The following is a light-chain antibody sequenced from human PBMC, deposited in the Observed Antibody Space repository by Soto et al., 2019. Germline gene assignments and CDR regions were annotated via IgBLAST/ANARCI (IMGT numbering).Light chain of an antibody. CDR3: IPAYNYHRP. V-gene: IGKV1D-12*01. J-gene: IGKJ1*01. CDR2: AEY. Sequence: DIQMTQSPSSVSASVGDRVNITRRATQGISSWLAWYQQKPGKDNKIMIYAEYSLQSGVQSTFSGSGSGTDFTLTIRSMQPEDFATYYCIPAYNYHRPFG. CDR1: QGISSW.